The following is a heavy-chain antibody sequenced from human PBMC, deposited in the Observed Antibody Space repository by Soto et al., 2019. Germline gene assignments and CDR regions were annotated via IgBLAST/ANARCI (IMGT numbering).Heavy chain of an antibody. J-gene: IGHJ5*02. CDR2: ISAYNGNT. D-gene: IGHD6-13*01. CDR3: ARDVAAAGSNWFDP. Sequence: GASVKVSCKASGGTFSSYAISWVRQAPGQGLEWMGGISAYNGNTNYAQKLQGRVTMTTDTSTSTAYMELRSLRSDDTAVYYCARDVAAAGSNWFDPWGQGTLVTVSS. CDR1: GGTFSSYA. V-gene: IGHV1-18*01.